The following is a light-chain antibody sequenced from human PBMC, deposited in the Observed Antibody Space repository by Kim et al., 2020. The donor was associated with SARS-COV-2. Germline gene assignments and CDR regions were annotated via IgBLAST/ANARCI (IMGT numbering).Light chain of an antibody. CDR3: SSYTSSTTLA. Sequence: QSALTQPVSVSGSPGQSITISCSGTGSDIGGYNFVSWYQHHPGKAPRLLISNVTEPPSGVSNRFSGSKSGNTASLTISGLQAEDEAVYYCSSYTSSTTLALGGGTRVTVL. J-gene: IGLJ1*01. CDR1: GSDIGGYNF. CDR2: NVT. V-gene: IGLV2-14*03.